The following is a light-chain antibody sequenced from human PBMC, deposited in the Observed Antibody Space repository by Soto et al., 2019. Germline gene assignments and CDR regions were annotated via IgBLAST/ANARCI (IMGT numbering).Light chain of an antibody. CDR3: QQSHGIPYT. J-gene: IGKJ2*01. CDR1: QTITGY. Sequence: DIQMTQSPSSLSASVGDRVTITCRASQTITGYLNWYQQRPGKAPKLLIYAASSLQSGVPSRFSGSGSGTDFTLTINRLQPEDFATYYCQQSHGIPYTFGQGTKLEIK. V-gene: IGKV1-39*01. CDR2: AAS.